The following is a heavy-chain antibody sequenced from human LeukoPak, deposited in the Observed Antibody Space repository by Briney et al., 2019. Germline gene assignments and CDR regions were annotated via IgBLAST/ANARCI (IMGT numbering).Heavy chain of an antibody. CDR2: MYNSGST. J-gene: IGHJ4*02. CDR3: ARRLVFAGVYYFDY. V-gene: IGHV4-39*01. D-gene: IGHD2-21*01. Sequence: SETLSLTCTVSGGSISSSNYYWGWIRQPPGKGLEWIGSMYNSGSTYYNASLKSRVTIPVDTSKNQFSLKLSSVTAADTAVYYCARRLVFAGVYYFDYWGQGTLVTVSS. CDR1: GGSISSSNYY.